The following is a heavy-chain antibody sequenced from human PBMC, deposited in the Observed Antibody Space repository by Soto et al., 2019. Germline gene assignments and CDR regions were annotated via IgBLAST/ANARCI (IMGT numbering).Heavy chain of an antibody. V-gene: IGHV4-39*07. Sequence: SETLSLTCTVSGASISSGSYYWDWIRQPPGKGLEWIGTIYYSGNSYRNPSLKSRVTISVDTSKNQFSLKLSSVTAADTAVYYCARGRGDIVVVPAATITGWFDPWGQGTLVTVSS. CDR1: GASISSGSYY. J-gene: IGHJ5*02. CDR3: ARGRGDIVVVPAATITGWFDP. D-gene: IGHD2-2*01. CDR2: IYYSGNS.